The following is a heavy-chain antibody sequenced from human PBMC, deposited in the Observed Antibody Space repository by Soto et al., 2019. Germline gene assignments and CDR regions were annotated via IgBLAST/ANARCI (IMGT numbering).Heavy chain of an antibody. CDR1: GYTFTSYG. CDR2: ISAYNGNT. Sequence: QVQLVQSGAEVKKPGASVKVSCKASGYTFTSYGISWVRQAPGQGLEWMGWISAYNGNTNYAQKLQGRVTMTTDTPTSTANRGWRSLRSDNTAVDFCARVRGDIVVVPPATPYYYYGMDVGGQGTTVTVPS. J-gene: IGHJ6*02. V-gene: IGHV1-18*01. CDR3: ARVRGDIVVVPPATPYYYYGMDV. D-gene: IGHD2-2*01.